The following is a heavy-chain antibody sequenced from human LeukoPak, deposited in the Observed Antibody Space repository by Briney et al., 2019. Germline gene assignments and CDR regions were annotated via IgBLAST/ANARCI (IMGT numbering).Heavy chain of an antibody. D-gene: IGHD1-26*01. J-gene: IGHJ5*02. CDR3: ARGVRNSGSYIWFDP. CDR2: INHSGST. CDR1: GGSFSGYY. Sequence: SETLSLTCAVYGGSFSGYYWSWIRQPPGKGLEWIGEINHSGSTNYNSSLKSRVTISVDTSKNQFSLKLSSVTAADTAVYYCARGVRNSGSYIWFDPWGQGTLVTVSS. V-gene: IGHV4-34*01.